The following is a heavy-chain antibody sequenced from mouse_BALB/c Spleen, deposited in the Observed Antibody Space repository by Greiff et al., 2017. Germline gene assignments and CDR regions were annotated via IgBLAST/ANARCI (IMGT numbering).Heavy chain of an antibody. D-gene: IGHD2-4*01. Sequence: VQLQESGPDLVAPSQSLSITCTVSGFSLTSYGVHWVRQPPGKGLEWLVVIWSDGSTTYNSALKSRLSISKDNSKSQVFLKMNSLQTDDTDMYYCARHNDYDLARDDGGQGTSGTVSS. CDR2: IWSDGST. J-gene: IGHJ4*01. CDR3: ARHNDYDLARDD. CDR1: GFSLTSYG. V-gene: IGHV2-6-2*01.